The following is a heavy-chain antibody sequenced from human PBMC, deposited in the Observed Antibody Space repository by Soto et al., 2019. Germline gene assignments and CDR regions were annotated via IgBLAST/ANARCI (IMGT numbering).Heavy chain of an antibody. Sequence: ASVKVSCKASGYTFTSYGISWVRQAPGQGLEWMGWISAYNGNTNYAQKLQGRVTMTTDTSTSTAYMELRSMTSDDTAVSYCARELWGLRYFDWVSNFDYWG. CDR1: GYTFTSYG. D-gene: IGHD3-9*01. CDR2: ISAYNGNT. CDR3: ARELWGLRYFDWVSNFDY. V-gene: IGHV1-18*01. J-gene: IGHJ4*01.